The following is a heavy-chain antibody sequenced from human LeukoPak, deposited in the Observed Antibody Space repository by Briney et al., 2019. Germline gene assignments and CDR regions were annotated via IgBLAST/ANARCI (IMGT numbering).Heavy chain of an antibody. Sequence: GGSLRLSCAASGFTFGDYAMHWVRQAPGKGLEWVSGISWNSGSIGYADSVKGRFTISRDNAKNSLYLQMNSLRAEDTALYYCAKGYSYGENWFDPWGQGTLVTVSS. V-gene: IGHV3-9*01. CDR3: AKGYSYGENWFDP. J-gene: IGHJ5*02. D-gene: IGHD5-18*01. CDR1: GFTFGDYA. CDR2: ISWNSGSI.